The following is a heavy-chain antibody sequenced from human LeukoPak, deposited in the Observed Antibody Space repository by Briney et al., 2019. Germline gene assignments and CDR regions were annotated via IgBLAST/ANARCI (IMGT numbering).Heavy chain of an antibody. CDR2: IYTSGST. CDR1: GGSISSYY. CDR3: ARAEGPNDAFDI. Sequence: SETLSLTCAVYGGSISSYYLSWIRQPAGKGLEWIGRIYTSGSTNYNPSLKSRVTMSVDTSKNQFSLKLSSVTAADTAVYYCARAEGPNDAFDIWGQGTMVRVSS. V-gene: IGHV4-59*10. J-gene: IGHJ3*02.